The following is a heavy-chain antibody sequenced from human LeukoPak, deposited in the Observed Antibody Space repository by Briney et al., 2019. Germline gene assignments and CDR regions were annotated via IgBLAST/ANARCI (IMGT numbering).Heavy chain of an antibody. Sequence: PSETLSLTCAVYGGSFSGYYWSWIRQPPGKGLEWIGEINHSGSTNYNPSLKSRVTISVDTSKNQFSLKLSSVTAADTAVYYCARVIYDILTGYSLFDYWGQGTLVTVSS. V-gene: IGHV4-34*01. CDR2: INHSGST. CDR3: ARVIYDILTGYSLFDY. CDR1: GGSFSGYY. D-gene: IGHD3-9*01. J-gene: IGHJ4*02.